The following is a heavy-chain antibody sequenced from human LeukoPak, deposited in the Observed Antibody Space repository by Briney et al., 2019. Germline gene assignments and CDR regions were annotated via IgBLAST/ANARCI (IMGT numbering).Heavy chain of an antibody. CDR1: GFTFSSYA. J-gene: IGHJ4*02. CDR3: ASSYDGNFDY. D-gene: IGHD5-12*01. CDR2: ISYDGSNK. V-gene: IGHV3-30-3*01. Sequence: GGSLRLSCAASGFTFSSYAMHWVRQAPGKGLEWVAVISYDGSNKYYADSVKGRFTISRDNSKNTLYLQMNSLRAEDTAVYYCASSYDGNFDYWGQGTLVTVSS.